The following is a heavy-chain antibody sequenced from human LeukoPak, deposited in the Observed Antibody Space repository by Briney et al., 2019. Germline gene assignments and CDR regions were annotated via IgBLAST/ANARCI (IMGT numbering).Heavy chain of an antibody. J-gene: IGHJ4*02. CDR1: GGSISSSSYY. CDR3: ARVRFGSGWYEGDFDY. D-gene: IGHD6-19*01. V-gene: IGHV4-39*07. CDR2: IYYSGST. Sequence: SETLSLTCTVSGGSISSSSYYWGWIRQPPGKGLEWIGSIYYSGSTYYNPSLKSRVTISVDTSKNQFSLKLSSVTAADTAVYYCARVRFGSGWYEGDFDYWGQGTLVTVSS.